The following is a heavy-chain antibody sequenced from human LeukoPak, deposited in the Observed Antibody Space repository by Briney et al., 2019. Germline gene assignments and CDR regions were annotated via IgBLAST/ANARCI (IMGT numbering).Heavy chain of an antibody. CDR1: GGSISSGSYY. CDR3: ARGYYDFWSGYPSFDY. J-gene: IGHJ4*02. CDR2: IYTSGST. D-gene: IGHD3-3*01. V-gene: IGHV4-61*02. Sequence: SQTLSLTCTVSGGSISSGSYYWSWIRQPAGKGLEWIGRIYTSGSTNYNPSLKSRVTISVDTSKNQFSLKLSSVTAADTAVYYSARGYYDFWSGYPSFDYWGQRTLVTVSS.